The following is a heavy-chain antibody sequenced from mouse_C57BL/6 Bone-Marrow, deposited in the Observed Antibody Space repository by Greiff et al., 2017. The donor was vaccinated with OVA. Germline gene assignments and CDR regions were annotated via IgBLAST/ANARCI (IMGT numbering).Heavy chain of an antibody. CDR2: IWTGGGT. Sequence: VQGVESGPGLVAPSQSLSITCTVSGFSLTSYAISWVRQPPGKGLEWLGVIWTGGGTNYNSALKSRLSISKDNSKSQVFLKMNSLQTDDTARYYCATSYSNYGYAMDYWGQGTSVTVSS. D-gene: IGHD2-5*01. J-gene: IGHJ4*01. V-gene: IGHV2-9-1*01. CDR1: GFSLTSYA. CDR3: ATSYSNYGYAMDY.